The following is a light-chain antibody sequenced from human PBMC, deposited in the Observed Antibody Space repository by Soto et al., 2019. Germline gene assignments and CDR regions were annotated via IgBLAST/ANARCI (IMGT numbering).Light chain of an antibody. J-gene: IGLJ1*01. V-gene: IGLV2-14*01. CDR3: SSYTSSNTDV. CDR1: SSDKGSYNF. CDR2: EVS. Sequence: QSVLTQPASVSGSPGQSITISCTGTSSDKGSYNFFSWYRHHPGKAPKLMIFEVSNRPLGVSNRFSGSKSGNTASLTISGLRAEDEADYYCSSYTSSNTDVFGTGTKVTVL.